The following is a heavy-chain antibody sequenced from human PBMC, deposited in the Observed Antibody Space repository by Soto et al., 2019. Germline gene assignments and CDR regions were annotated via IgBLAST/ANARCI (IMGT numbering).Heavy chain of an antibody. J-gene: IGHJ5*02. V-gene: IGHV1-69*01. CDR1: GGTFSSYA. CDR3: AITQRITIFGVVIGSSWFDP. D-gene: IGHD3-3*01. Sequence: QVQLVQSGAEVKKPGSSVKVSCKASGGTFSSYAISWVRQAPGQGLEWMGGIIPIFGTANYAQKFQGRVTITADDATSTAYMELSSLRSEDTAVYDCAITQRITIFGVVIGSSWFDPWGHGTLVTVSS. CDR2: IIPIFGTA.